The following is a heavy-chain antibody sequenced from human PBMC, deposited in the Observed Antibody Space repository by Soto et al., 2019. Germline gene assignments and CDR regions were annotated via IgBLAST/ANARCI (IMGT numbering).Heavy chain of an antibody. D-gene: IGHD2-15*01. CDR2: VSVYNDDT. V-gene: IGHV1-18*01. J-gene: IGHJ4*02. CDR3: ARTCRSGGSCYHEY. CDR1: GYTFSSFG. Sequence: QVQLVQSGAEVKKPGASVKVSCKASGYTFSSFGINWVRQAPGQGLAWVGWVSVYNDDTKYAQNFQGRVSLTTDTSTSTTYMEVGSLRSDDTAVYYCARTCRSGGSCYHEYWGEGTLVTVSS.